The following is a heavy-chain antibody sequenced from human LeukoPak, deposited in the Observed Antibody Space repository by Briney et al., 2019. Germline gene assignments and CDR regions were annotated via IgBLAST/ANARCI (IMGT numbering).Heavy chain of an antibody. Sequence: SETLSLTCTVSGGSISSYYWSWIRQTPGKGLEWIGDIYYSGSTNYNPSLKSRVTISVDTSKNQFSLKLSSVTAADTAVYYCARHRTSGWGLDYWGQGTLVTVSS. CDR2: IYYSGST. CDR1: GGSISSYY. D-gene: IGHD6-19*01. J-gene: IGHJ4*02. CDR3: ARHRTSGWGLDY. V-gene: IGHV4-59*08.